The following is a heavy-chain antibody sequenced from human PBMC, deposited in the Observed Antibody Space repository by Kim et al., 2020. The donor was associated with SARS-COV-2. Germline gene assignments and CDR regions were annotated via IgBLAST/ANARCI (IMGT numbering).Heavy chain of an antibody. CDR3: ARRGLRYFDWILDY. CDR1: GGSFSGYY. Sequence: SETLSLTCAVYGGSFSGYYWSWIRQPPGKGLEWIGEINHSGSTNYNPSLKSRVTISVDTSKNQFSLKLSSVTAADMAVYYCARRGLRYFDWILDYWGQGT. J-gene: IGHJ4*02. CDR2: INHSGST. V-gene: IGHV4-34*01. D-gene: IGHD3-9*01.